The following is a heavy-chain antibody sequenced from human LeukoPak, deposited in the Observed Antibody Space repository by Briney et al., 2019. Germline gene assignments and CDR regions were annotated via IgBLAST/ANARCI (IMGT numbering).Heavy chain of an antibody. CDR1: GGSFSGYY. CDR2: INHSGST. CDR3: ARVKNRIAAAGTGWFDP. V-gene: IGHV4-34*01. Sequence: SEALSLTCAVYGGSFSGYYWSWIRQPPGKGLEWIGEINHSGSTNYNPSLKSRVTISVDTSKNQFSLKLSSVTAADTAVYYCARVKNRIAAAGTGWFDPWGQGTLVTVSS. D-gene: IGHD6-13*01. J-gene: IGHJ5*02.